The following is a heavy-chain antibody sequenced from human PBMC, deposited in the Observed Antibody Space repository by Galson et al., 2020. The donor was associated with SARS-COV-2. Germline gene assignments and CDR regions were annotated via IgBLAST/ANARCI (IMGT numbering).Heavy chain of an antibody. J-gene: IGHJ4*02. D-gene: IGHD3-10*01. CDR3: ARVPNLWFGELLFDY. CDR2: IYYSGST. V-gene: IGHV4-59*01. Sequence: SEPLSLTCTVSGGSISSYYWSWIRQPPGKGLEWIGYIYYSGSTNYNPSPKSRVTISVDTSKNQFSLKLSSVTAADTAVYCCARVPNLWFGELLFDYWGQGTLVTVSS. CDR1: GGSISSYY.